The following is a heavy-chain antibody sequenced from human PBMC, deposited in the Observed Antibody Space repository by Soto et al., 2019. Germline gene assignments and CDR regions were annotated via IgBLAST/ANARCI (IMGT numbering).Heavy chain of an antibody. CDR1: AGTISSYY. CDR2: IYSRGTT. V-gene: IGHV4-4*08. CDR3: TTGRISRGQEV. J-gene: IGHJ6*02. Sequence: SETLSVTCSVSAGTISSYYWSWIRQPPGKGLEWIGYIYSRGTTSYNPSLKSPANLLVDPSKDPFSLRLSSLYATAKARYTRTTGRISRGQEVWGRGTTVTVAS.